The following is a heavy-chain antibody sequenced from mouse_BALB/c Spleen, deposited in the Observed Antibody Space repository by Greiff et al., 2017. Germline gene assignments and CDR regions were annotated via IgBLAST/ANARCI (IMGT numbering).Heavy chain of an antibody. CDR3: AGANYYAMDY. V-gene: IGHV5-17*02. Sequence: EVQLVESGGGLVQPGGSRKLSCAASGFTFSSFGMHWVRQAPEKGLEWVAYISSGSSTIYYADTVKGRFTISRDNPKNTLFLQMTSLRSEDTAMYYCAGANYYAMDYWGQGTSVTVSS. CDR1: GFTFSSFG. CDR2: ISSGSSTI. J-gene: IGHJ4*01.